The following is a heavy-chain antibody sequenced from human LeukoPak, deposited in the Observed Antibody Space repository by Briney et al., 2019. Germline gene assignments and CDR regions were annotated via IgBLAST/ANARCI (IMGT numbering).Heavy chain of an antibody. CDR1: GGSISSYY. CDR2: IYYSGST. J-gene: IGHJ4*02. Sequence: SETLSLTCTVSGGSISSYYWSWIRQPPGKELGWIGYIYYSGSTNYNPSLKSRVTISVDTSKNQFSLKLTSVTAADTAVYYCARAGTSSWYLDYWGQGTLVTVSS. V-gene: IGHV4-59*01. D-gene: IGHD6-13*01. CDR3: ARAGTSSWYLDY.